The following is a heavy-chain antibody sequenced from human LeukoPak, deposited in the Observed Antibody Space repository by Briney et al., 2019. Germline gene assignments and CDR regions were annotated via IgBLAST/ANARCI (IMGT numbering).Heavy chain of an antibody. D-gene: IGHD3-22*01. CDR3: ASLSYDSSGYWNPGFDY. V-gene: IGHV1-69*02. Sequence: GASVKVSCKASGGTFSSYTISWVRQAPGQGLEWMGRIIPILGIANYAQKFQGRGTITADKSTSTAYMELSSLRSEDTAVYYCASLSYDSSGYWNPGFDYWGQGTLVTVSS. J-gene: IGHJ4*02. CDR2: IIPILGIA. CDR1: GGTFSSYT.